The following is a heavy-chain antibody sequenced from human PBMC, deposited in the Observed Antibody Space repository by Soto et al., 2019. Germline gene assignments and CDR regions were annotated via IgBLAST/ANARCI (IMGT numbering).Heavy chain of an antibody. D-gene: IGHD3-16*02. V-gene: IGHV5-51*01. Sequence: GESLKIPCKGSGYSFTSYWIGWVRQMPGKGLEWMGIIYPGDSDTRYSPSFQGQVTISADKSISTAYLQWSSLKASDTAMYYCASPSQRLGELSFSDAFDIWGQGTMVTVSS. J-gene: IGHJ3*02. CDR2: IYPGDSDT. CDR3: ASPSQRLGELSFSDAFDI. CDR1: GYSFTSYW.